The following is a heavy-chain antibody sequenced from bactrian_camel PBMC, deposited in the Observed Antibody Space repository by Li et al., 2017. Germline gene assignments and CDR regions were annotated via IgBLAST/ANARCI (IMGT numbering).Heavy chain of an antibody. CDR1: GLTFSSYD. V-gene: IGHV3S44*01. D-gene: IGHD5*01. CDR3: AAGWSYGVGTLLRRHYDY. CDR2: INGDDGRI. J-gene: IGHJ4*01. Sequence: VQLVESGGGLVQPGGSLRLSCAASGLTFSSYDMSWVRQAPGEGLEWVSTINGDDGRISYADSVTGRFTISQDNAKKTTFLQMDQLKTEDTAIYYCAAGWSYGVGTLLRRHYDYWGQGTQVTVS.